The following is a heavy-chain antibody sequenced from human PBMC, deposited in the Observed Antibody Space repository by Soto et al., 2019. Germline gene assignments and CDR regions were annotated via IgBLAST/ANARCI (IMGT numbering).Heavy chain of an antibody. D-gene: IGHD4-17*01. J-gene: IGHJ4*02. CDR1: GFIFSDYG. CDR2: IWYDGSDK. V-gene: IGHV3-33*01. CDR3: ARDSTTTVTTRIPDH. Sequence: QVQLVESGGGVVQPGRSLRLSCAASGFIFSDYGMHWVRQAPGKGLEWVAIIWYDGSDKYHTDAVKGRFTISRDNSKNTLYLQMNSLRAEDTAVYYCARDSTTTVTTRIPDHWGQGTLVTVSS.